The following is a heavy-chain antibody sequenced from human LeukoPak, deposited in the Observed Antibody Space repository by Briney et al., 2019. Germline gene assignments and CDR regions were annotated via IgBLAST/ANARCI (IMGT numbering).Heavy chain of an antibody. D-gene: IGHD3-3*01. J-gene: IGHJ5*01. CDR2: IGSGSVDK. CDR1: GFSFNIYA. Sequence: GGSLRLSCAASGFSFNIYAMGWVRQAPGKGLEWVSVIGSGSVDKHYADTVRGRFDISRDNSKNRLFLQMNSLRVEDSGVYYCAKRVPLTALDSWGQGTLVTVSS. CDR3: AKRVPLTALDS. V-gene: IGHV3-23*01.